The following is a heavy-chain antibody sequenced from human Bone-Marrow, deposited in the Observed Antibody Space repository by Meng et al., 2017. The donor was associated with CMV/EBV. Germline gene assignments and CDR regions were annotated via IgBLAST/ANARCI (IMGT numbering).Heavy chain of an antibody. J-gene: IGHJ4*02. CDR1: GGSFSGYY. V-gene: IGHV4-34*01. CDR2: IHHSGHFSEGI. Sequence: GSLRLSCTVYGGSFSGYYWTWIRQPPGRGLEWIGEIHHSGHFSEGINYNPSLKSRVTISLDTSTKHFYLKLNSVTAADTAVYYCSRGLDSFKLGNYWAQGTLVTVSS. D-gene: IGHD1-1*01. CDR3: SRGLDSFKLGNY.